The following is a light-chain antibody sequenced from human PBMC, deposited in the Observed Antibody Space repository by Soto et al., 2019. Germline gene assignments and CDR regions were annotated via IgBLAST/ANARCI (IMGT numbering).Light chain of an antibody. V-gene: IGKV3-15*01. Sequence: EVVLTQSPATLSVSPGDRATLSYRASQYIGSAVAWYHQRSGQAPRLLIFDASIRVPTTPARFSGSVSGTEFTLTISSLESEDFDLYYCQQYGTSHQPLGPGTKVDIK. J-gene: IGKJ3*01. CDR1: QYIGSA. CDR2: DAS. CDR3: QQYGTSHQP.